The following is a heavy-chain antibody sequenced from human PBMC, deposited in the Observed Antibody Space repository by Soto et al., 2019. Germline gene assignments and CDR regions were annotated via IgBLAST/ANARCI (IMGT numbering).Heavy chain of an antibody. D-gene: IGHD6-19*01. CDR1: GYTFTGYY. V-gene: IGHV1-2*02. J-gene: IGHJ4*02. CDR2: INSNSGGT. Sequence: DSVKVSCKASGYTFTGYYMHWVRQAPGQGLEWMGWINSNSGGTNYAQKFQGRVTMTRDTSISTAYMELSRLRSDDTAVYYCARDPYSSGWYYFDYWGQGTLVTVSS. CDR3: ARDPYSSGWYYFDY.